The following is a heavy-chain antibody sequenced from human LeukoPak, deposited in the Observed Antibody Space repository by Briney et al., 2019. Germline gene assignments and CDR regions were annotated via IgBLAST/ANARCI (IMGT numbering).Heavy chain of an antibody. CDR1: GFTFSSYG. J-gene: IGHJ4*02. CDR3: AKDRRYCSGGSCDLFDY. CDR2: IRYDGSNK. Sequence: PRGSLRLSCAASGFTFSSYGMHWVRQAPGKGLEWVAFIRYDGSNKYYADSVKGRFTISRDNSKNTLYLQMNSLRAEDTAVYYCAKDRRYCSGGSCDLFDYWGQGTLVTVSS. D-gene: IGHD2-15*01. V-gene: IGHV3-30*02.